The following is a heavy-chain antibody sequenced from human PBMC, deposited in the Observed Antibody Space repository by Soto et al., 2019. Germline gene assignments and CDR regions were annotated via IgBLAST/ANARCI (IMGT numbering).Heavy chain of an antibody. CDR1: GFTVSSNY. D-gene: IGHD3-22*01. CDR2: ISYDGSNK. V-gene: IGHV3-30-3*01. CDR3: ARDPLYYDSSGHHAFDI. Sequence: GGSLRLSCAASGFTVSSNYMSWVRQAPGKGLEWVAVISYDGSNKYYADSVKGRFTISRDNSKNTLYLQMNSLRAEDTAVYYCARDPLYYDSSGHHAFDIWGQGTMVTVSS. J-gene: IGHJ3*02.